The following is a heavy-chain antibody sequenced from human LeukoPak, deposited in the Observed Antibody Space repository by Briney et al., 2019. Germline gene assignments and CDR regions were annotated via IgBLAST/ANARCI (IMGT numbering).Heavy chain of an antibody. Sequence: GGSLRLSCAASEFSFNNFAMYWVRQPLGKGLEWLAVISYDGSIRYYADSVKGRFTISRDNSNNTLHLQMNSLRPDDSALYYCAREDNPLWFDPWGQGTLVTVS. D-gene: IGHD1-1*01. CDR2: ISYDGSIR. V-gene: IGHV3-30*04. CDR1: EFSFNNFA. CDR3: AREDNPLWFDP. J-gene: IGHJ5*02.